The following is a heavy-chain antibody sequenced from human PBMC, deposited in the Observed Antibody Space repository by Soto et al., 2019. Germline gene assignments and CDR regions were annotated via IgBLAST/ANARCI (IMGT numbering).Heavy chain of an antibody. CDR2: IYFTGST. Sequence: QVQLQESGPGLVKPSETLFLTCSVSGASVNSGSYYWTWVRQPPGKGLEFLGYIYFTGSTNYNPSLKSRATISVDPSKIQFSLTLTSVTAADTAMYYCARMTTVTKIDYWGQGTPVSVSS. CDR1: GASVNSGSYY. V-gene: IGHV4-61*01. J-gene: IGHJ4*02. CDR3: ARMTTVTKIDY. D-gene: IGHD4-17*01.